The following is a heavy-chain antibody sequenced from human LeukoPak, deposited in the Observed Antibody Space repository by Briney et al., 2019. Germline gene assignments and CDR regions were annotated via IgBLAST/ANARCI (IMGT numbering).Heavy chain of an antibody. CDR2: VSYTGRT. Sequence: LETLSLTCTVSGGSLSGHYWSWIRQPPGKRLEWIGYVSYTGRTKYNPSLQSRVTISIDTSKSQFSLKLSSVTAADTAVYYCASSGYYYDSSGADYWGQGTLVTVSS. CDR3: ASSGYYYDSSGADY. D-gene: IGHD3-22*01. CDR1: GGSLSGHY. V-gene: IGHV4-59*08. J-gene: IGHJ4*02.